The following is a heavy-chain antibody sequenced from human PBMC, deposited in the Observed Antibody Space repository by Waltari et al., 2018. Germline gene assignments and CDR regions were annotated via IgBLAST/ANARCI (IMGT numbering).Heavy chain of an antibody. CDR2: ISGSGGST. V-gene: IGHV3-23*01. J-gene: IGHJ3*02. CDR1: GFTFSSYA. Sequence: EVPLLESGGGLVQPGGSLRLSCAASGFTFSSYAMSWVRQAPGKGLGWVSAISGSGGSTYYADSVKGRFTISRDNAKNTLYLQMNSLRAEDTAVYYCAKDRAYSSGWLGWGAFDIWGQGTMVTVSS. D-gene: IGHD6-19*01. CDR3: AKDRAYSSGWLGWGAFDI.